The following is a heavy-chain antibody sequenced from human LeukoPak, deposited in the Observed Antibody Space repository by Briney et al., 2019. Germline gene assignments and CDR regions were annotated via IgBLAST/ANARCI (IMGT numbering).Heavy chain of an antibody. CDR1: GFTFSSYS. CDR3: ARDLYGDYAFDI. CDR2: ISTIISYI. J-gene: IGHJ3*02. D-gene: IGHD4-17*01. Sequence: GGSLRLSCAASGFTFSSYSMNCVRQAPGKGLEWVSSISTIISYIYYADSVKGRFTISRDNAKNSLYLQMNSLRAEDTAVYYCARDLYGDYAFDIWGQGTMVTVSS. V-gene: IGHV3-21*01.